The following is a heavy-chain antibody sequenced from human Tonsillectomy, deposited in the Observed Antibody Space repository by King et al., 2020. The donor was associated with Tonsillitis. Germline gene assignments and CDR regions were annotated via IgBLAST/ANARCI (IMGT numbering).Heavy chain of an antibody. CDR2: INHSGST. D-gene: IGHD3-16*02. V-gene: IGHV4-34*01. CDR3: AIGLGELSSGGDY. CDR1: GGSFSGYY. Sequence: VQLQQWGAGLLKPSETLSLTCAVYGGSFSGYYWSWIRQPPGKGLEWIGEINHSGSTNYNPSLKSRVTISVDTSKNQFSLKLSSVTAADTAVYYCAIGLGELSSGGDYWGQGTQVTVSS. J-gene: IGHJ4*02.